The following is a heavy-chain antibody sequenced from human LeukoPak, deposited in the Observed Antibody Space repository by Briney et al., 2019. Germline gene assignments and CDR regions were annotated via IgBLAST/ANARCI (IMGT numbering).Heavy chain of an antibody. CDR1: GFSFSNYW. CDR2: IKQDGSQK. J-gene: IGHJ4*02. Sequence: GGSLRLSCAASGFSFSNYWMSWVRQVPGKGLEWLANIKQDGSQKYYVDSVKGRFTISRDNAKNSLYLQMNSLGVEDTAVYYCARIGYSSSCTDYWGQGTLVTVSS. D-gene: IGHD6-13*01. V-gene: IGHV3-7*01. CDR3: ARIGYSSSCTDY.